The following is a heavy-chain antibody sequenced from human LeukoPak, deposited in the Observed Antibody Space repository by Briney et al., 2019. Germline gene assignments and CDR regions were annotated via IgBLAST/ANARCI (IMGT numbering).Heavy chain of an antibody. CDR2: ISSSSSYI. Sequence: GGSLRLSCAASGFTFSSYSMNWVRQAPGKGLEWVSSISSSSSYIYYADSVKGRFTISRDNAKNSLYLQMNSLRAEDTAVYYCARDSSSWYDQLRYISLYYYYYMDVWGKGTTVTVSS. CDR3: ARDSSSWYDQLRYISLYYYYYMDV. D-gene: IGHD6-13*01. CDR1: GFTFSSYS. J-gene: IGHJ6*03. V-gene: IGHV3-21*01.